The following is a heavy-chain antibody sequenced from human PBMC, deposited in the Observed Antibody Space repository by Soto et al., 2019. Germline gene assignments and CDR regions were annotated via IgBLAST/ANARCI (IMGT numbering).Heavy chain of an antibody. J-gene: IGHJ4*02. CDR2: INAGNGNT. CDR1: GHTFTSYD. V-gene: IGHV1-3*01. D-gene: IGHD1-20*01. CDR3: ARDKITRIFDY. Sequence: ASVKVSCKASGHTFTSYDMHWVRQAPGQRLEWMGWINAGNGNTKYSQKFQGRVTITRDTSASTAYMELSSLRSEDTAVYYCARDKITRIFDYWGQGTLVTVAS.